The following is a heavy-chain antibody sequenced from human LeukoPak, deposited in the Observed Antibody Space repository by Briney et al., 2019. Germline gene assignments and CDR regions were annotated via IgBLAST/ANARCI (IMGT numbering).Heavy chain of an antibody. CDR1: GYTFIDYY. V-gene: IGHV1-2*02. Sequence: PSASVKVSCKASGYTFIDYYIHWVRQAPGQGLEWMGWINPNSGGTNYAQHFQDRVTMTRDTSIRTVYMELSRLRSDDTAVYSCANTYGSGSYYKGGFDPWGQGTLVTVSS. J-gene: IGHJ5*02. CDR2: INPNSGGT. CDR3: ANTYGSGSYYKGGFDP. D-gene: IGHD3-10*01.